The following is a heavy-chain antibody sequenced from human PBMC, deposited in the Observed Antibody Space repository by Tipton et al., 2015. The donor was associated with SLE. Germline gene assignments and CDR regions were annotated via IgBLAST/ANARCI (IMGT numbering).Heavy chain of an antibody. V-gene: IGHV3-53*01. D-gene: IGHD1-26*01. Sequence: SLRLSCAASGFTFSSYYMNWVRQAPGKGLEWVSVIYSGGSTFYADSVKGRFTISRDNSKNTLYLQMNSLRAEDTAVYYCASTYGTPAFDIWGQGTMVTVSS. CDR3: ASTYGTPAFDI. CDR1: GFTFSSYY. J-gene: IGHJ3*02. CDR2: IYSGGST.